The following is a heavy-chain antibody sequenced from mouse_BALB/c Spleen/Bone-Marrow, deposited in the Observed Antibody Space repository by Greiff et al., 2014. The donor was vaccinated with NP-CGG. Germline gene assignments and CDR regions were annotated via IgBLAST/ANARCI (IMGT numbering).Heavy chain of an antibody. CDR1: GYAFTNYL. Sequence: VQLQQSGAELVRPGTAVNVSCKASGYAFTNYLIEWVKQRPGQGLEWIGVINPGSGGANYNEKFKGKATLTADKSSSTAYMQLSSLTSDDSAVYFCARFGRDYFDYWARAPLSQSPQ. CDR2: INPGSGGA. J-gene: IGHJ2*01. CDR3: ARFGRDYFDY. V-gene: IGHV1-54*01.